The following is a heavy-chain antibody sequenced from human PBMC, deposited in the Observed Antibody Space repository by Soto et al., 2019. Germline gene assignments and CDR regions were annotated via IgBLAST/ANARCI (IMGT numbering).Heavy chain of an antibody. J-gene: IGHJ6*03. CDR3: ARARIAARSLYYYYMDV. CDR2: IYYSRNT. V-gene: IGHV4-59*12. CDR1: ARSISSYY. Sequence: SETLSLTCTASARSISSYYWNWNQQPPGKGLERTGYIYYSRNTSYNPCLKSRVTISVDTSKNQFSLRLSSVTAADTAVYYCARARIAARSLYYYYMDVWGKGTTVTVSS. D-gene: IGHD6-6*01.